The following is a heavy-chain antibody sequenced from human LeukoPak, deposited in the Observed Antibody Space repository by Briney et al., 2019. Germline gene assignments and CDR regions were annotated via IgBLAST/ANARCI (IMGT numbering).Heavy chain of an antibody. CDR1: GNTFSNYG. Sequence: ASVKVSCKASGNTFSNYGLNWVRQAPGQGLEWMGWISTKTGNPMYAQGFTGRFVFSLDTSINTAYLQISSLKAEDTAVYYCARAPDYFESSENGMDVWGQGTTVIVSS. D-gene: IGHD3-22*01. J-gene: IGHJ6*02. CDR2: ISTKTGNP. CDR3: ARAPDYFESSENGMDV. V-gene: IGHV7-4-1*02.